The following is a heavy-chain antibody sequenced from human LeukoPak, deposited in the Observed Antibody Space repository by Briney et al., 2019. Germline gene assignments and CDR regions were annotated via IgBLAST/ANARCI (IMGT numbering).Heavy chain of an antibody. Sequence: SETLSLTCTVSGGSISRDYWSWIRQPPGKGLEWIGDIYYTGSTNYNPSLKSRVTISVDTSKNQFSLKLSSVTAADTAVYYCARDRTGVSSLEYCGEGALVTASS. CDR3: ARDRTGVSSLEY. CDR2: IYYTGST. J-gene: IGHJ4*02. D-gene: IGHD6-13*01. CDR1: GGSISRDY. V-gene: IGHV4-59*01.